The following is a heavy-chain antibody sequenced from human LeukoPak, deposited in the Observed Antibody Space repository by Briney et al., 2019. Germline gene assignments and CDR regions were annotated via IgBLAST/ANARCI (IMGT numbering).Heavy chain of an antibody. D-gene: IGHD3-10*01. CDR1: GGSISSSSYY. V-gene: IGHV4-39*01. CDR3: AVRGVLVFAFDI. CDR2: IYYSGST. Sequence: SETLSLTCTVSGGSISSSSYYWGWIRQPPGKGLEWIGSIYYSGSTYYNPSLKSRVTISVDTSKNQFSLKLSSVTAPDTAVYYCAVRGVLVFAFDIWGQGTMVTVSS. J-gene: IGHJ3*02.